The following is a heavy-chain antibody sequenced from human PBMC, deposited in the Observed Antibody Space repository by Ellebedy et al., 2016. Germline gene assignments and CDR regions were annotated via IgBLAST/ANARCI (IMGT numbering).Heavy chain of an antibody. J-gene: IGHJ3*02. CDR1: GIIFSSYT. CDR3: VGDMAFAFDI. CDR2: IRGSNSET. D-gene: IGHD5-24*01. Sequence: GESLKISCAASGIIFSSYTMNWVRQSPGKGLEWLSNIRGSNSETYYANSVKGRFTVSRDNAKNSLFLQMNSLRAEDTAVYFCVGDMAFAFDIWGQGTKVTVST. V-gene: IGHV3-21*05.